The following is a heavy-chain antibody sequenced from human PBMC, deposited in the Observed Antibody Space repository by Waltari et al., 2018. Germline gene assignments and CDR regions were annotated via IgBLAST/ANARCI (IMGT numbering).Heavy chain of an antibody. CDR2: IKPDGSER. CDR3: SRSLDA. Sequence: EVQLVESGGGLVQPGGSLLLSCAASGFTFSNAWMDWVRQAPGKGLEWVANIKPDGSERYSVDSVKGRFTISRDNAKNSVYLQMNSLRAEDTAVYYCSRSLDAWGQGTTVTVSS. V-gene: IGHV3-7*03. J-gene: IGHJ6*02. CDR1: GFTFSNAW.